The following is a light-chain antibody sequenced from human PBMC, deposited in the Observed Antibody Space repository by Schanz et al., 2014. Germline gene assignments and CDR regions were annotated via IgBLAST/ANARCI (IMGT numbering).Light chain of an antibody. CDR3: QQYGSSRT. V-gene: IGKV3-20*01. CDR2: GAS. Sequence: DIVLTQSPGTLSLSPGERATLSCRASQSVGSNYLAWYQQTPGQAPRLLISGASSRATGIPDRFSGSGSGTDFTLTISRLEPEDFAVYYCQQYGSSRTFGQGTKLEIK. CDR1: QSVGSNY. J-gene: IGKJ2*01.